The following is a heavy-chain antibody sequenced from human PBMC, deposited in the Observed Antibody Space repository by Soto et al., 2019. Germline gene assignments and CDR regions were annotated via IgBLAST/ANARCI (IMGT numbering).Heavy chain of an antibody. Sequence: HPGGSLRLSCSASGFMFSGYSMNWVRQAPGKGLQWLSYISSSSNTIYYADSVKGRFIISRDKSKNTVDLQMNSLRAEDTAVYYCAKVGPYDSGSYMSRYNWFAPWGPGTLVTVSS. D-gene: IGHD3-10*01. CDR1: GFMFSGYS. J-gene: IGHJ5*02. CDR2: ISSSSNTI. CDR3: AKVGPYDSGSYMSRYNWFAP. V-gene: IGHV3-48*01.